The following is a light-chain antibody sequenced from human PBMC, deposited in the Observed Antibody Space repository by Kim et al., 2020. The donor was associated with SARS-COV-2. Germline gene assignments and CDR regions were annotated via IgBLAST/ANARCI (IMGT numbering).Light chain of an antibody. V-gene: IGKV3-11*01. CDR1: QVVSSY. Sequence: SPGEGATSSCRAQQVVSSYVAWYQHKSGQAPRLLIYDASNRATGIPARFSGSGSGTDFTLTISSLEPEDFAVYYCQQRNIWPRTFGQGTKVDIK. CDR2: DAS. J-gene: IGKJ1*01. CDR3: QQRNIWPRT.